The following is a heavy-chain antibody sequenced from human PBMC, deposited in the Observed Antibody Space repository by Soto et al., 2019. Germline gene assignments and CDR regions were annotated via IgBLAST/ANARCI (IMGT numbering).Heavy chain of an antibody. CDR2: IYYSGST. CDR1: GGSISSGGHY. Sequence: QVQLQESGPGLVKPSQTLSLTCTVSGGSISSGGHYWNWIRQHPGKGLEWIGYIYYSGSTYYNPSLKSRVTISVDTSKYQFSLHLSSVTAADTAVYYCARDQAYDYTSPGDYYYYGMDVWGQGTTVTVSS. J-gene: IGHJ6*02. V-gene: IGHV4-31*03. D-gene: IGHD4-4*01. CDR3: ARDQAYDYTSPGDYYYYGMDV.